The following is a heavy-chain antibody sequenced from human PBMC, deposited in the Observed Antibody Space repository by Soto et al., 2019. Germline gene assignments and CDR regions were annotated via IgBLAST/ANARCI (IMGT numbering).Heavy chain of an antibody. V-gene: IGHV4-31*03. J-gene: IGHJ3*02. D-gene: IGHD3-16*02. CDR3: ARAFVPAFDI. CDR1: GGSISSGGYY. CDR2: IYYSGNT. Sequence: SETLSLTCTVSGGSISSGGYYWSWIRQHPGKGLEWIGYIYYSGNTYYNPSLKSRVTISVGTSKNQFSLKLSSVTATDTAVYYCARAFVPAFDIWGQGTMVTVSS.